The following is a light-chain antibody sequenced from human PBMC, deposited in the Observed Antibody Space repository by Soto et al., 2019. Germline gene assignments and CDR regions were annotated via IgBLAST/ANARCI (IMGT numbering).Light chain of an antibody. CDR1: QSVDIN. CDR3: QQYNKWPWT. J-gene: IGKJ1*01. V-gene: IGKV3-15*01. CDR2: GAS. Sequence: EIVLTQSPATLSVSPGERVTLSCRASQSVDINLAWYQQKPGQAPRLLIYGASPRATGIPARFSGSGSGTVFTLTISSLQSEDFGVYYCQQYNKWPWTFGQGTKVDIK.